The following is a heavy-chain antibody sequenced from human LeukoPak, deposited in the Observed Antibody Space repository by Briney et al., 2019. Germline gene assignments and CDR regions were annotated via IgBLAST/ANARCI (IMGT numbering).Heavy chain of an antibody. J-gene: IGHJ5*02. V-gene: IGHV1-2*02. CDR2: INPKSGAS. Sequence: GASVKVSCKASGYKFSDYYIHWVRQAPGQGLEWMGWINPKSGASSSAQSFEGRVTMTRDTSLNTLYMELSRLKSDDTAVYFCARGTVTTSFVPSGCFDPWGPGALVTVSS. CDR3: ARGTVTTSFVPSGCFDP. CDR1: GYKFSDYY. D-gene: IGHD4-17*01.